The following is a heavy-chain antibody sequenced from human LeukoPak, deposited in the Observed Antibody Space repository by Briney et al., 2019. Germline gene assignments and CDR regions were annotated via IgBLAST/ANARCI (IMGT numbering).Heavy chain of an antibody. Sequence: SETLSLTCTVSGGSISSYYWSWIRQPPGKGLEWIGYIYYSGSTNYNPSLKSRVTISVDTSKNQFSLKLSSVTAADTAVYYCARAGDYDFWSGPDAFDIWGQGTMVTVSS. CDR2: IYYSGST. CDR3: ARAGDYDFWSGPDAFDI. J-gene: IGHJ3*02. D-gene: IGHD3-3*01. CDR1: GGSISSYY. V-gene: IGHV4-59*01.